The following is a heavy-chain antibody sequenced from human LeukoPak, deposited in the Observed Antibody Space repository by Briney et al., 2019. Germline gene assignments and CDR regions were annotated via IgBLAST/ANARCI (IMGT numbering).Heavy chain of an antibody. CDR2: INAGNGNT. J-gene: IGHJ4*02. V-gene: IGHV1-3*01. D-gene: IGHD3-10*01. Sequence: ASVKVSCKASGYTFTSYAMHWVRQAPGQRLEWMGWINAGNGNTKYSQKFQGRVTITRDTSASTAYMELSSLRSEDTAVYYCARRVVWFGELSDYWGQGTLVSVST. CDR1: GYTFTSYA. CDR3: ARRVVWFGELSDY.